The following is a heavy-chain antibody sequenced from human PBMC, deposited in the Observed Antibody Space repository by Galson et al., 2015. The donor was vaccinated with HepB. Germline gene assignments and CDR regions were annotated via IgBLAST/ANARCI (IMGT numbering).Heavy chain of an antibody. CDR3: ARDAGNSGYDLFDY. V-gene: IGHV3-7*01. CDR1: GFTFSTYW. Sequence: SLRLSCAASGFTFSTYWMTWVRQAPGKGLEWVANINLGGSEKNYVDSVKGRFTISRDNAKNPLYLQMNSLRAEDTAVYYCARDAGNSGYDLFDYWGQGNQVTVSS. CDR2: INLGGSEK. D-gene: IGHD5-12*01. J-gene: IGHJ4*02.